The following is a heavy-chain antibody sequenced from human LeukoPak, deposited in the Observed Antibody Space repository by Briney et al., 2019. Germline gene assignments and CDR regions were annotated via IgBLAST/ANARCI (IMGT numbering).Heavy chain of an antibody. Sequence: SETLSLTCSVSGDSIEDYYWSWIRQPAGKGPEWIGRIYSDGASDYYPSFRSRVTMSVNTSNKQFSLKLRSLTAADTAVYYCARGLGRATNEALDIWGQGTVVIVSS. CDR2: IYSDGAS. J-gene: IGHJ3*02. CDR1: GDSIEDYY. D-gene: IGHD3-10*01. V-gene: IGHV4-4*07. CDR3: ARGLGRATNEALDI.